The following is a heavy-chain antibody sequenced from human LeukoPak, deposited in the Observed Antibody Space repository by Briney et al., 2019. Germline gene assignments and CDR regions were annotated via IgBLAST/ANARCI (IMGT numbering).Heavy chain of an antibody. D-gene: IGHD3-10*01. J-gene: IGHJ4*02. Sequence: SETLSLTCAVYGGSFSGYYWSCIRQPPGKGLEWIGEINHSGSTNYNPSLKSRVTISVDTSKNQFSLKLSSVTAADTAVYYCARGRILWFGELYYFDYWGQGALVTVSS. V-gene: IGHV4-34*01. CDR2: INHSGST. CDR1: GGSFSGYY. CDR3: ARGRILWFGELYYFDY.